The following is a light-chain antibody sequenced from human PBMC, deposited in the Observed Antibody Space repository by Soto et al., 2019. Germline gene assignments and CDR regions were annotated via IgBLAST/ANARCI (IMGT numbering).Light chain of an antibody. CDR2: EIS. J-gene: IGLJ2*01. CDR1: SSDVGAYDH. Sequence: QSVLAQPASVSGSPGQSITISCSGTSSDVGAYDHVSRYQQYPGKAPKFIIFEISNRPSGISSRFSGSRSGNTAYLTISRLQAEDEAYYYCSSYTSRDTVIFGGGTK. CDR3: SSYTSRDTVI. V-gene: IGLV2-14*01.